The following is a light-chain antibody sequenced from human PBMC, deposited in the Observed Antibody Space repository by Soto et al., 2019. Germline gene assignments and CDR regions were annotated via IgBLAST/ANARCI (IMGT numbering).Light chain of an antibody. CDR1: TSNIGVNA. Sequence: QSVVTQPPSASGAPGQRLILSCSGSTSNIGVNAVNWYQHVPGTAPRLLIYSHNQRPSGVPDRFSASKSGTTASLAISGLQSEDEADYYCASWDDSLEGVVFGGGTKLTVL. CDR3: ASWDDSLEGVV. V-gene: IGLV1-44*01. J-gene: IGLJ2*01. CDR2: SHN.